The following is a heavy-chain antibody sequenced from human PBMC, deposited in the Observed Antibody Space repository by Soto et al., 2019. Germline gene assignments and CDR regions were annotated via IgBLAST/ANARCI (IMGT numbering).Heavy chain of an antibody. V-gene: IGHV1-69*13. CDR2: IIPIFGTA. Sequence: ASVKVSCKASGGTFSSYAISWVRQAPGQGLEWMGGIIPIFGTANYAQKFQGRVTITADESTSTAYMELSSLRSEDTAVYYCAREYSSGWXAYRYYYYGMDVWGQGTTVTVS. CDR3: AREYSSGWXAYRYYYYGMDV. J-gene: IGHJ6*02. D-gene: IGHD6-19*01. CDR1: GGTFSSYA.